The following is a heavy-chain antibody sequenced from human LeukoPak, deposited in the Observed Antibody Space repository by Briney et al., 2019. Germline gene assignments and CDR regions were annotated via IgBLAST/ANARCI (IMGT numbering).Heavy chain of an antibody. V-gene: IGHV3-15*01. CDR2: IKSKTDGGTT. D-gene: IGHD2-2*01. CDR3: TTGYCSSSSCHRPLYFDY. J-gene: IGHJ4*02. CDR1: GFTFSNAW. Sequence: GGSLRLSCAASGFTFSNAWMSWVRQAPGKGLEWVGRIKSKTDGGTTDYAAPVKGRFTVSRDDSKNTLYLQMNSLKTEDTAVYYCTTGYCSSSSCHRPLYFDYWGQGTLVTVSS.